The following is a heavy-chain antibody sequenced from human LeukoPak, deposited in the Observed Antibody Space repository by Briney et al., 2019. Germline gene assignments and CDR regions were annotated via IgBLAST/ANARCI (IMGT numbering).Heavy chain of an antibody. J-gene: IGHJ4*02. CDR3: AREGLIAVVTFDY. CDR2: INHSGST. V-gene: IGHV4-34*01. Sequence: SETLSLTCAVYGGSFSGYYWSWIRQPPGKGLEWIGEINHSGSTNYNPSLKNRVTISVDTSKNQFSLKLSSVTAADTAVYYCAREGLIAVVTFDYWGQGTLVTVSS. D-gene: IGHD6-19*01. CDR1: GGSFSGYY.